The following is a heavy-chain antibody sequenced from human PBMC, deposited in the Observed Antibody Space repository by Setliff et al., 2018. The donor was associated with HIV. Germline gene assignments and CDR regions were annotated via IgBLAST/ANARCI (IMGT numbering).Heavy chain of an antibody. D-gene: IGHD5-18*01. CDR2: ISGSSGYE. J-gene: IGHJ6*03. CDR3: AREVYRYDDGSESMDV. CDR1: GFTFSGYN. Sequence: PGGSLRLSCAASGFTFSGYNLNWVRQAPGKGLEWVSSISGSSGYEYYADSVKGRFTISRDSAKNSLYLQTSSLRAEDTAVYYCAREVYRYDDGSESMDVWGKGTTVTV. V-gene: IGHV3-21*06.